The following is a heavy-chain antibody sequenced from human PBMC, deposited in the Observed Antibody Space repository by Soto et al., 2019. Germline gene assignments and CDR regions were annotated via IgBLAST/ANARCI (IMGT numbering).Heavy chain of an antibody. CDR3: AIHPAGDYIWGSYRYGYYYMDV. D-gene: IGHD3-16*02. J-gene: IGHJ6*03. CDR1: GYTFTSYD. V-gene: IGHV1-8*01. CDR2: MNPNSGNT. Sequence: ASVKVSCKASGYTFTSYDINWVRQATGQGLEWMGWMNPNSGNTGYAQKFQGRVTMTRNTSISTAYMELSSLRSEDTAVYYCAIHPAGDYIWGSYRYGYYYMDVWGKGTTVTVSS.